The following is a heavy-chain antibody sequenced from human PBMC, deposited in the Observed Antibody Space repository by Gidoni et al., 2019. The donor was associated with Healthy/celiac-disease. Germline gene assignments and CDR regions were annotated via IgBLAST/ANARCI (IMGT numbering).Heavy chain of an antibody. D-gene: IGHD2-15*01. CDR3: ASSGGVYCSGGSCYSLGY. J-gene: IGHJ4*02. CDR2: IYYSGST. V-gene: IGHV4-59*01. CDR1: GGSIRSSY. Sequence: QVQLQESGPGLVKPSETLSLTCTVSGGSIRSSYWSWIRQPPGKGLEWIGYIYYSGSTNYNPSLKSRVTISVDTSKNQFSLKLSSVTAADTAVYYCASSGGVYCSGGSCYSLGYWGQGTLVTVSS.